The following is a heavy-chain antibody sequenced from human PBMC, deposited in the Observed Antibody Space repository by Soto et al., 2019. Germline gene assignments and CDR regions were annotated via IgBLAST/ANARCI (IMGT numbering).Heavy chain of an antibody. CDR3: AKDQVDYGDYEAGLDY. CDR1: GFTFSSYG. V-gene: IGHV3-30*18. Sequence: QVQLVESGGGVVQPGRSLRLSCAASGFTFSSYGMHWVRQAPGKGLEWVAVISYDGSNKYYADSVKGRFTISRDNSKNTLYLQMNGLRAEDTAVYYCAKDQVDYGDYEAGLDYWGLGTLVTVSS. CDR2: ISYDGSNK. J-gene: IGHJ4*02. D-gene: IGHD4-17*01.